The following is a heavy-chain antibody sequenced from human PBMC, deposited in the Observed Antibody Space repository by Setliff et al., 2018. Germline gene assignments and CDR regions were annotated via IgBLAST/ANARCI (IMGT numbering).Heavy chain of an antibody. D-gene: IGHD5-12*01. J-gene: IGHJ2*01. CDR2: INPRSGGT. V-gene: IGHV1-2*02. CDR1: GYTFTDFH. CDR3: TRGGFSTSRRDYWYFDL. Sequence: ASVKVSCKASGYTFTDFHIHWVRQAPGQRPEWMAWINPRSGGTNYAQNIQGRVSMIRDTSSSTAYMELSGLTSDDTAVYYCTRGGFSTSRRDYWYFDLWGRGTLGTAPQ.